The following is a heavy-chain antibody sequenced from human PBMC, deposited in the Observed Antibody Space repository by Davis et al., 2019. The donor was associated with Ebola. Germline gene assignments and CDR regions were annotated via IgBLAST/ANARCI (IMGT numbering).Heavy chain of an antibody. CDR1: GYTFTGYY. CDR3: ARDNWNDENFDY. Sequence: AASVKVSCKASGYTFTGYYIHLVRQAPGQGLEWMGWINPHNGNTNYAQNVQGRVTMTTDTSTSTAYMELRSLRSDDTAVYYCARDNWNDENFDYWGQGTLVTVSS. V-gene: IGHV1-18*04. CDR2: INPHNGNT. D-gene: IGHD1-20*01. J-gene: IGHJ4*02.